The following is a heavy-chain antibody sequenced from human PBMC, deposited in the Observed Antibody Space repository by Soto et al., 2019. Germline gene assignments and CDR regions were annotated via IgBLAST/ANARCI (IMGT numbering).Heavy chain of an antibody. V-gene: IGHV1-18*01. CDR1: GYTFTSYG. CDR3: ARDRGIAVAGFIGHYYYGMDV. J-gene: IGHJ6*02. D-gene: IGHD6-19*01. CDR2: ISAYNGNT. Sequence: ASVKVSCKASGYTFTSYGISWVRQAPGQGLEWMGWISAYNGNTNYAQKLQGRVTMTTDTSTSTAYMELRSLRSDDTAVYYCARDRGIAVAGFIGHYYYGMDVWGQGTTVTVSS.